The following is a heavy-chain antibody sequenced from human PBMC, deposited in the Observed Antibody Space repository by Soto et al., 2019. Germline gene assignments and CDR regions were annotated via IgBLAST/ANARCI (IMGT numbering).Heavy chain of an antibody. D-gene: IGHD3-10*01. CDR2: IKPSCGST. CDR3: AREPLSSFMGNWFAP. V-gene: IGHV1-46*01. Sequence: QVQLVQSGAEVRKPGASVKVSCKASGYTFTSYYIHWVRQAPGQGPEWMGIIKPSCGSTTYAQTFRGRVTMTRDTSTRTVYMELSSLRSEDTAVYYCAREPLSSFMGNWFAPWGQGTLVTVSS. J-gene: IGHJ5*02. CDR1: GYTFTSYY.